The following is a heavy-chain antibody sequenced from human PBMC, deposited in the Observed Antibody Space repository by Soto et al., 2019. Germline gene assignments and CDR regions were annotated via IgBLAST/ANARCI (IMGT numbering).Heavy chain of an antibody. D-gene: IGHD2-2*01. Sequence: ASVKVSCKASGYTFTSYAMHWVRQAPGQRLEWMGWINAGNGNTKYSQKFQGRVTITRDTSASTAYMELSSLRSEDTAVYYCARGPSGYCSSTSCYSYFQHWGQGTLVTV. V-gene: IGHV1-3*01. CDR1: GYTFTSYA. J-gene: IGHJ1*01. CDR2: INAGNGNT. CDR3: ARGPSGYCSSTSCYSYFQH.